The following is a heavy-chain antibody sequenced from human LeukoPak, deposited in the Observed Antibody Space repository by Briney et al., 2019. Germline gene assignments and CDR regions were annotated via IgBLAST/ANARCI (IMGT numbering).Heavy chain of an antibody. V-gene: IGHV1-24*01. CDR2: FDPEDGET. CDR1: GYTLTELS. J-gene: IGHJ5*02. D-gene: IGHD4-11*01. Sequence: ASVKLSCKVSGYTLTELSMHWVRQAPGKGLEWMGGFDPEDGETIYAQKFQGRVTMTEDTSTDTAYLQLSSLRSEDTAVYYCATRIRYSNYVGGWLDPWGQGTLVTVSS. CDR3: ATRIRYSNYVGGWLDP.